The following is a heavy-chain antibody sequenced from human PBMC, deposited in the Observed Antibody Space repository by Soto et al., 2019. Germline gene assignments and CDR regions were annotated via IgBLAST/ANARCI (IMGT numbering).Heavy chain of an antibody. CDR1: GGSIDSSSYY. CDR3: ARQLLWFGELIYYGMDV. CDR2: IDYSGGT. J-gene: IGHJ6*02. V-gene: IGHV4-39*01. D-gene: IGHD3-10*01. Sequence: SETLSLTCSVSGGSIDSSSYYWGWIRQPPXKGLEWIGSIDYSGGTYYSPSLKSRVTVSVDTSKNQFSLKLRSVTAADTATYYCARQLLWFGELIYYGMDVWGQGPTVTVSS.